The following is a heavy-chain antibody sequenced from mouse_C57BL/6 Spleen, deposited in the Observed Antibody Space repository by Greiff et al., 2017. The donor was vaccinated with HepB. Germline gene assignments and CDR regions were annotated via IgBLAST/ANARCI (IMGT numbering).Heavy chain of an antibody. CDR2: IYPRSGNT. CDR3: ARGGDGYLYAMDY. Sequence: VKVVESGAELARPGASVKLSCKASGYTFTSYGISWVKQRTGQGLEWIGEIYPRSGNTYYNEKFKGKATLTADKSSSTAYMELRSLTSEDSAVYFCARGGDGYLYAMDYWGQGTSVTVSS. J-gene: IGHJ4*01. CDR1: GYTFTSYG. V-gene: IGHV1-81*01. D-gene: IGHD2-3*01.